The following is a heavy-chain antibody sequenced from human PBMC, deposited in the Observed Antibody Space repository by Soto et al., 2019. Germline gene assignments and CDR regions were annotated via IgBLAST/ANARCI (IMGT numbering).Heavy chain of an antibody. CDR2: IHYSGST. CDR1: GGSISSYY. CDR3: ARGHYDFWSGYFATIDY. V-gene: IGHV4-59*08. D-gene: IGHD3-3*01. J-gene: IGHJ4*02. Sequence: SETLSLTCTVSGGSISSYYWSWIRQPPGKGLEWIGYIHYSGSTKYNPSLKSRVTILADTSKNQFSLKLSSVTAADTAVYYCARGHYDFWSGYFATIDYWGQGTLVTVSS.